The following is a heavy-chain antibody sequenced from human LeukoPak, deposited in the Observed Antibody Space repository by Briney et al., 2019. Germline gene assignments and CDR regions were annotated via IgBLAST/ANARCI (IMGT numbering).Heavy chain of an antibody. Sequence: PSETLSLTCTVSGGSMSSYYWSWIRQPPGKGLEWIGYMYYSGSTNYNPSLKSRVTISLDTSKNQFSLKLTSVTAADTAVYYCAKSNGYGLVDIWGQGTMVTVSS. V-gene: IGHV4-59*08. J-gene: IGHJ3*02. CDR1: GGSMSSYY. D-gene: IGHD3-10*01. CDR2: MYYSGST. CDR3: AKSNGYGLVDI.